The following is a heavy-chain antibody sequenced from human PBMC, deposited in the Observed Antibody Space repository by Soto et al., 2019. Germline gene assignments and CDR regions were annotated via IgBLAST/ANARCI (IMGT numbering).Heavy chain of an antibody. CDR2: ISPANGDK. CDR1: GYTFITNG. V-gene: IGHV1-18*01. D-gene: IGHD3-10*01. CDR3: ARGRYFATTHRQWWYFDF. Sequence: QVELVQSGPEVKRPGASVKFSCKTSGYTFITNGINWVRQAPGQGLEWMGWISPANGDKKYAQKFKDRVTLTSETSTDTVYMELTNLRSADTAVYFCARGRYFATTHRQWWYFDFWGRGTLVTVSS. J-gene: IGHJ2*01.